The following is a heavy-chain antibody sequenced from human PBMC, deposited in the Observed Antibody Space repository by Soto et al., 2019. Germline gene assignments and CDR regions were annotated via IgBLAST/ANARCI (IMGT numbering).Heavy chain of an antibody. Sequence: QVQLQESGPGLVKPSETLSLTCTVSGGSISSYYWSWIRQPPGKGLEWIGYIYYSGRTNYNPSLTSRLPISVATSKNQFSLKLSSVTAADTAVYYCARGYCSSTICYIWDNWFDPWGQGTLVTVSS. CDR2: IYYSGRT. V-gene: IGHV4-59*01. CDR1: GGSISSYY. J-gene: IGHJ5*02. CDR3: ARGYCSSTICYIWDNWFDP. D-gene: IGHD2-2*02.